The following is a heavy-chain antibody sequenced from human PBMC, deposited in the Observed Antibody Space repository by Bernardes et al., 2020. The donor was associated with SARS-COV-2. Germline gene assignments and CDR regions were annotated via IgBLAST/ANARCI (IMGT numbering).Heavy chain of an antibody. V-gene: IGHV3-33*01. CDR3: ARDRQYYDILTGYFPGPGRYYCYGMDV. Sequence: GGSLRLSCAASGFTFSSYGMHWVRQAPGKGLEWVAVIWYDGSNKYYADSVKGRFTISRDNSKNTLYLQMNSLRAEDTAVYYCARDRQYYDILTGYFPGPGRYYCYGMDVWGQGTTVTVSS. D-gene: IGHD3-9*01. CDR1: GFTFSSYG. J-gene: IGHJ6*02. CDR2: IWYDGSNK.